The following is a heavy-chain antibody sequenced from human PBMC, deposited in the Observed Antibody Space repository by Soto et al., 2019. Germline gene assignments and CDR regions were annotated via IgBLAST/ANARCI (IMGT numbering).Heavy chain of an antibody. CDR2: IDWGDDK. V-gene: IGHV2-70*11. CDR3: ARSTYYYDSSGYGFYYFDY. J-gene: IGHJ4*02. CDR1: GFSLSTSGMC. Sequence: SGPTLVNPTQTLTLTCTFSGFSLSTSGMCVSWIRQPPGKALEWLARIDWGDDKYYSTSLKTRLTISKDTSKNQVVLTMTNMDPVDTATYYCARSTYYYDSSGYGFYYFDYWGQGTLVTVSS. D-gene: IGHD3-22*01.